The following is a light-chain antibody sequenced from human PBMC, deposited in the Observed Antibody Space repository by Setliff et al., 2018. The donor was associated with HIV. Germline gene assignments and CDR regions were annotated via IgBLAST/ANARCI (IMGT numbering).Light chain of an antibody. CDR3: QQFNEYPLT. J-gene: IGKJ4*01. V-gene: IGKV1D-13*01. CDR1: QDIGSA. Sequence: AVQLTQSPSSLAASVRDRVVIACRASQDIGSAVAWYQQKPGEGPNVLVYDASTLGRGVPSRFRGSGSGTDFTLTINSLQPEDFATYYSQQFNEYPLTFGGGTKVDIK. CDR2: DAS.